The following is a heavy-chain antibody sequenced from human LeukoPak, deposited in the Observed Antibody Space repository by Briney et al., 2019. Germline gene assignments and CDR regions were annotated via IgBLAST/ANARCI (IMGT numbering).Heavy chain of an antibody. Sequence: GGSLRLSCAASGFTFNSQAMTWVRQAPGKRLKWVSGMSGRGGVTKYADSGKDRFTISRDNSRTMLYLQLNNLRAEDSAVYYCASFPRADLVFIIIDYWGQGTLVTVSS. J-gene: IGHJ4*02. CDR2: MSGRGGVT. D-gene: IGHD3-16*02. CDR3: ASFPRADLVFIIIDY. V-gene: IGHV3-23*01. CDR1: GFTFNSQA.